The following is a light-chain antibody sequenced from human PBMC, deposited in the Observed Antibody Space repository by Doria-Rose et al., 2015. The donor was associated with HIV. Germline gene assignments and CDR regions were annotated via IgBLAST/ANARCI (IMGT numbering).Light chain of an antibody. CDR3: QQYYDTPS. V-gene: IGKV4-1*01. J-gene: IGKJ3*01. Sequence: EIVMTQSPESLGMSLGERATLNCKSNQSLLYTSKNYLAWYQQKPGQPPKLLIYWASTRQSGVPARFSGSWSGTDFTLTISSLEAEDVAVYYCQQYYDTPSFGPGTTVDIK. CDR1: QSLLYTSKNY. CDR2: WAS.